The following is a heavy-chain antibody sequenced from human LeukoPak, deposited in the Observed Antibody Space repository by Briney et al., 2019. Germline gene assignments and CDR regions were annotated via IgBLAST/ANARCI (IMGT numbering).Heavy chain of an antibody. CDR3: ATDRDGVVTSY. Sequence: SVKVSCKASGGTFSSYAISWVRQAPGQGLEWMGGIIPIFGTANYAQKFQGRVTITADESTSTAYMELNSLRSKDTAVYYCATDRDGVVTSYWGQGTLVTVSS. V-gene: IGHV1-69*01. CDR1: GGTFSSYA. J-gene: IGHJ4*02. CDR2: IIPIFGTA. D-gene: IGHD2-21*02.